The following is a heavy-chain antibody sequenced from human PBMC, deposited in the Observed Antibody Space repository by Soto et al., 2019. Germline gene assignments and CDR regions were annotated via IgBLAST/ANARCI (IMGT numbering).Heavy chain of an antibody. Sequence: SETLSLTCAVYCGSFSGYYWSWIRQPPGKGLEWMGEINHSGSTNYNPSLKSRVTISVDTYKNQFSLKLSSVTAADTAVYYCARGPVGYYDILTGYYKSYYFDYWGQGTMVTVSS. D-gene: IGHD3-9*01. CDR1: CGSFSGYY. J-gene: IGHJ4*02. CDR3: ARGPVGYYDILTGYYKSYYFDY. V-gene: IGHV4-34*01. CDR2: INHSGST.